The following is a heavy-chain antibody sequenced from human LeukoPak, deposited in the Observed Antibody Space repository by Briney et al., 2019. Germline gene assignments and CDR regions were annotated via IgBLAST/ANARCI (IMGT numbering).Heavy chain of an antibody. Sequence: GRSLRLSCAASGFTFSSYAMHWVRQAPGKGLEWVAVISYDGSNKYYAGSVKGRFTISRDNSKNTLYLQMNSLRAEDTAVYYCARGNGYYGSGSYYNKNWFDPWGQGTLVTVSS. CDR1: GFTFSSYA. CDR3: ARGNGYYGSGSYYNKNWFDP. CDR2: ISYDGSNK. D-gene: IGHD3-10*01. J-gene: IGHJ5*02. V-gene: IGHV3-30*04.